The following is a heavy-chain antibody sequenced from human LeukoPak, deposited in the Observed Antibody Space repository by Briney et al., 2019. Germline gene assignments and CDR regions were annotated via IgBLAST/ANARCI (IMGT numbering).Heavy chain of an antibody. CDR1: GYTFTGYY. J-gene: IGHJ4*02. CDR2: INPNSGGT. D-gene: IGHD6-13*01. V-gene: IGHV1-2*06. Sequence: ASVKVSCKASGYTFTGYYMHWVRQAPGQGLEWMGRINPNSGGTNYAQKFQGRVTMTRDTSTSTAYMELSRLRSDDTAVYYCARKPKAAAATSLDYWGQGTLVTVSS. CDR3: ARKPKAAAATSLDY.